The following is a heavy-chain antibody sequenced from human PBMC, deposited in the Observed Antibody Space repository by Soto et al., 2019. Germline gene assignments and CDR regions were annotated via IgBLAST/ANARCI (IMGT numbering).Heavy chain of an antibody. CDR1: GFTVSSNY. Sequence: GVLRLSCAASGFTVSSNYMSWVPPAPGKGLEWVSVIYSGGSTYYADSVKGRSTISRDNSKNTLYLQMNSLRAEDTAVYYCARIWSGYYKHGMDVWGQGTTVTVSS. V-gene: IGHV3-53*01. CDR3: ARIWSGYYKHGMDV. J-gene: IGHJ6*02. CDR2: IYSGGST. D-gene: IGHD3-3*01.